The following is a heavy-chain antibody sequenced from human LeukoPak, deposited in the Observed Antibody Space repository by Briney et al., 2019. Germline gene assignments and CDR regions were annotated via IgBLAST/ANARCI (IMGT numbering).Heavy chain of an antibody. V-gene: IGHV3-30*18. CDR1: GFTFSSYG. CDR3: AKVQRQWLVLDAFDI. D-gene: IGHD6-19*01. Sequence: PGGSLRLSCAASGFTFSSYGMHWVRQAPGKGLEWVAVISYDGSNKYYADSVKGRFTISRDNSKNTLYLQMNSLRAEDTAVYYCAKVQRQWLVLDAFDIWGQGTMVTVSS. CDR2: ISYDGSNK. J-gene: IGHJ3*02.